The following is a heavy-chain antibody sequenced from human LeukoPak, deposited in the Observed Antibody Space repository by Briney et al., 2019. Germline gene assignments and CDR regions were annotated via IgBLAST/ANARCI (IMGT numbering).Heavy chain of an antibody. Sequence: TGGSLRLSCAASGFTFSSYGMHWVRQAPGKGLEWVAVISYDGTNKYYADSVKGRFTISRDNAKNSLYLQMNSLRAEDTAVYYCARDRGAGDDAFDIWGQGTMVTVSS. J-gene: IGHJ3*02. CDR1: GFTFSSYG. V-gene: IGHV3-30*03. CDR3: ARDRGAGDDAFDI. CDR2: ISYDGTNK. D-gene: IGHD7-27*01.